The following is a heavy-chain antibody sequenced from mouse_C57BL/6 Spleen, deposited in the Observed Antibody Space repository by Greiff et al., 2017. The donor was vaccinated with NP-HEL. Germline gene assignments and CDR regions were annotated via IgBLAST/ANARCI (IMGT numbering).Heavy chain of an antibody. CDR2: IDPETGGT. J-gene: IGHJ3*01. CDR3: TREGTRYDS. V-gene: IGHV1-15*01. Sequence: VKLVESGAELVRPGASVTLSCKASGYTFTDYEMHWVKQTPVHGLEWIGAIDPETGGTAYNQKFKGKAILTADKSSSTAYMELRSLTSEDSAVYYCTREGTRYDSRGQGTLVTVSA. CDR1: GYTFTDYE. D-gene: IGHD2-14*01.